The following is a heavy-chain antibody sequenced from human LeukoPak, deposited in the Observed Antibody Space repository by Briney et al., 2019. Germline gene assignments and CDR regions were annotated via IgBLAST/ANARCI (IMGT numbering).Heavy chain of an antibody. CDR3: AREGITIFGGMDV. CDR1: GFTFSSYW. CDR2: INSDGSST. Sequence: GGSLRLSCAASGFTFSSYWMHWVRQAPGKGLVWVSRINSDGSSTSYADSVKGRFTISRDNAKNTLYLQMNSLRAEDTAVYYCAREGITIFGGMDVWGKGTTVTVSS. D-gene: IGHD3-3*01. V-gene: IGHV3-74*01. J-gene: IGHJ6*04.